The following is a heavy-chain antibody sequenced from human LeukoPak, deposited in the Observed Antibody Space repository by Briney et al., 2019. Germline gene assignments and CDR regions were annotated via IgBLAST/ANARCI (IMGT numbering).Heavy chain of an antibody. CDR3: ARDRGITTARGVPSWFDP. CDR2: IYTTGSP. D-gene: IGHD3-10*01. CDR1: GGSISSSDYY. V-gene: IGHV4-61*02. J-gene: IGHJ5*02. Sequence: PSETLSLTCTVSGGSISSSDYYWTGIRQPAGKGLEWIGRIYTTGSPNYRPSLKSRLTISVATSTNQFSLKLTSVPAADTPVYYCARDRGITTARGVPSWFDPWGQGTLVTVSS.